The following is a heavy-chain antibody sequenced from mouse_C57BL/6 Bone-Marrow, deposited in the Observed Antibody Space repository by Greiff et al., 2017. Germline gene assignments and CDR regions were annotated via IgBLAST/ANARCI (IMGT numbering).Heavy chain of an antibody. CDR3: AISCCCAFDY. V-gene: IGHV1-74*01. Sequence: VQLQQPGAELVKPGASVKVSCKASGYTFTSYSMHWVKQSPGQGLEWIGRIHPSDSDTNYNEKFKGKATLTVDKSSSTVYMQLSSLISEDSAVYYWAISCCCAFDYWGQGTSVTVSS. CDR2: IHPSDSDT. J-gene: IGHJ4*01. CDR1: GYTFTSYS. D-gene: IGHD3-3*01.